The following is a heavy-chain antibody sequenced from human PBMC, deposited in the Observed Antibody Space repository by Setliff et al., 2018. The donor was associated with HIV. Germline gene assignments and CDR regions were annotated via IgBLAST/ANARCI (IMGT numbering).Heavy chain of an antibody. CDR1: GGTFRTYA. Sequence: SVKVSCKSSGGTFRTYAISWVRQAPGQGLEWMGGVIPMLRLANYAQKFQGRVTITAGKSTNTAYMEVHSLRFDDTAVYFCARGIEPLGDFSFYYMDVWGKGTTVTVSS. D-gene: IGHD3-3*02. J-gene: IGHJ6*03. V-gene: IGHV1-69*10. CDR2: VIPMLRLA. CDR3: ARGIEPLGDFSFYYMDV.